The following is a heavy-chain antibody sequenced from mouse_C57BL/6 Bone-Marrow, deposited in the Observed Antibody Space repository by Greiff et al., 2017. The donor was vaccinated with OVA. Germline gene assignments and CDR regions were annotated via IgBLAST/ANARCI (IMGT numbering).Heavy chain of an antibody. CDR3: ARLPIYYYGSSSLWYFDV. J-gene: IGHJ1*03. V-gene: IGHV1-52*01. CDR2: IDPSDSET. CDR1: GYTFTSYW. Sequence: VQLQQPGAELVRPGSSVKLSCKASGYTFTSYWMHWVKQRPIQGLEWIGNIDPSDSETHYNQKFKDKATLTVDKSSSTAYMQLSSLTSEDSAVYYCARLPIYYYGSSSLWYFDVWGTGTTVTVSS. D-gene: IGHD1-1*01.